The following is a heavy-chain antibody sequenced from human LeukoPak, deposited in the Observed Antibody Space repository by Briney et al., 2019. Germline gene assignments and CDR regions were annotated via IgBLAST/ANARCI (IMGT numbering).Heavy chain of an antibody. CDR2: ISSSGRYM. V-gene: IGHV3-21*01. J-gene: IGHJ4*02. CDR3: AKDVRSDYFDY. Sequence: GGSLRLSCAASGFTFRSFSMNWVRQAPGKGLEWVSAISSSGRYMYYADSVKGRFTIPRDNANNSLYLQMDSLRAEDTAVYYCAKDVRSDYFDYWGQGTLVTVSS. CDR1: GFTFRSFS.